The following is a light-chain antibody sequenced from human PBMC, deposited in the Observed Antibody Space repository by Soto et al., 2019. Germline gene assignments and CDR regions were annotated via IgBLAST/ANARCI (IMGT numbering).Light chain of an antibody. CDR3: QQFDNLPLT. V-gene: IGKV1-33*01. CDR1: QDITNY. CDR2: DAS. Sequence: DIQMTQSPSSLSASVGDRVTITCQASQDITNYLNWYRQKPGKAPKILIYDASVLEAGVPSRFSGGGSGTHFTLTITSLQAEDVATYYCQQFDNLPLTFGGGTNVEIK. J-gene: IGKJ4*01.